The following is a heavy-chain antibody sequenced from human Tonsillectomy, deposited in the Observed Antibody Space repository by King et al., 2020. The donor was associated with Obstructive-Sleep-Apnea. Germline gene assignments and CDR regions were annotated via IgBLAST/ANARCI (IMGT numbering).Heavy chain of an antibody. D-gene: IGHD3-22*01. CDR3: ARQANYYDSSGYYYVHGHFDY. Sequence: KLQESGPGLVKPSETLSLTCTVSGGSISSSSYYWGWIRQPPGKGLEWIGSIYYSGSTYYNPSLKSRVTISVDTSKNQFSLKLSSVTAADTAVYYCARQANYYDSSGYYYVHGHFDYWGQGTLVTVSS. V-gene: IGHV4-39*01. CDR2: IYYSGST. CDR1: GGSISSSSYY. J-gene: IGHJ4*02.